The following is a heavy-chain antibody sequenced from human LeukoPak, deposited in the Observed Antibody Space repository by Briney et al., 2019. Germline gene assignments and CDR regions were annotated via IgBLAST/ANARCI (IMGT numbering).Heavy chain of an antibody. J-gene: IGHJ4*02. Sequence: GGSLRLSCAASGFTFSSYAMHWVRQAPGKGLELISYISSTTTITYYADSVKSRFTISRDNAKNSLYLQMNSLRDEATAVYYCVAGTELAYWGKGTLVTVSS. CDR2: ISSTTTIT. D-gene: IGHD6-19*01. V-gene: IGHV3-48*02. CDR3: VAGTELAY. CDR1: GFTFSSYA.